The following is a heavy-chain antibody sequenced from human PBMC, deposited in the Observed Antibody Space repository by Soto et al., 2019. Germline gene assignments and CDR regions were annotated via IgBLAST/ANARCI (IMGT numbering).Heavy chain of an antibody. CDR2: ISSSSTI. CDR3: ARDLHSSGWGSYYFDY. Sequence: GGSLRLSCAASGFTFSSYSMNWVRQAPGKGLEWVSYISSSSTIYYADSVKGRFTISRDNAKNSLYLQMNSLRDEDTAVYYCARDLHSSGWGSYYFDYWGQGTLVTVSS. J-gene: IGHJ4*02. CDR1: GFTFSSYS. V-gene: IGHV3-48*02. D-gene: IGHD6-19*01.